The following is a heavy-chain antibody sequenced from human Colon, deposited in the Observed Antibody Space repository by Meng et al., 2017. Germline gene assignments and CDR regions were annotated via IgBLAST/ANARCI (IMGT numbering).Heavy chain of an antibody. J-gene: IGHJ4*02. CDR3: AAIFGLGPGY. V-gene: IGHV4-4*03. D-gene: IGHD3-3*01. Sequence: VLLRWSGPGLLRPPGSRSLTGEFSGAPSTIIDWWSWVRQPPGKGLEWIAEIFHSGSTNYKSSLKSRATRSVDRSKNQFSLKLNSVTAADTAVYYCAAIFGLGPGYWGQGTLVTVSS. CDR1: GAPSTIIDW. CDR2: IFHSGST.